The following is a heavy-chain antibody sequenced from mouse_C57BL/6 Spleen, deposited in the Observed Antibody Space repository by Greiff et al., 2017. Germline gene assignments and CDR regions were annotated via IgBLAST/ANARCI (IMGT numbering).Heavy chain of an antibody. CDR2: IDPSDSYT. CDR1: GYTFTSYW. CDR3: ARYYGSSDDYAMDD. D-gene: IGHD1-1*01. J-gene: IGHJ4*01. V-gene: IGHV1-50*01. Sequence: QVQLQQSGAELVKPGASVKLSCKASGYTFTSYWMQWVKQRPGQGLEWIGEIDPSDSYTNYNQKFKGKATLTVDTSSRTAYMQLSSLTSEDSAVYYCARYYGSSDDYAMDDWGQGTSVAVAS.